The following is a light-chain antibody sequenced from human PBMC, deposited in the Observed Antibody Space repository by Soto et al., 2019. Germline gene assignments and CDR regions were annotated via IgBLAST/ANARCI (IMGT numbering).Light chain of an antibody. J-gene: IGKJ4*01. CDR1: QNVNSN. CDR3: QQYNQWPLT. CDR2: EAS. V-gene: IGKV3D-15*01. Sequence: ERVMTQFPATLSVSPGERATLSCRASQNVNSNLAWYQQKAGQAPRLLIYEASTRATGIPARFSGSESGTEFSLTISSLQSEDFAVYYCQQYNQWPLTFGGGTKVEIK.